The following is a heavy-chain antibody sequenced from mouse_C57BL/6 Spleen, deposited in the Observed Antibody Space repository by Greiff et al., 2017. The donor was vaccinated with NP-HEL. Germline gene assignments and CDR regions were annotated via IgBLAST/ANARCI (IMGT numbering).Heavy chain of an antibody. J-gene: IGHJ3*01. CDR3: AVYYGNPWFAY. D-gene: IGHD2-1*01. CDR2: IYPRDGST. V-gene: IGHV1-85*01. CDR1: GYTFTSYD. Sequence: VQLVESGPELVKPGASVKLSCKASGYTFTSYDINWVKQRPGQGLEWIGWIYPRDGSTKYNEKFKGKATLTVDTSSSTAYMELHSLTSEDSAVYFCAVYYGNPWFAYWGQGTLVTVSA.